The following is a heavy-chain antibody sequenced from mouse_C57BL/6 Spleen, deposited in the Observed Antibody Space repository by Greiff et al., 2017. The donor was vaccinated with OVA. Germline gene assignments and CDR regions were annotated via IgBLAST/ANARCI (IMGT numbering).Heavy chain of an antibody. CDR1: GYSITSGYY. V-gene: IGHV3-6*01. CDR2: ISYDGSN. CDR3: ARGGGYGNYGYFDV. J-gene: IGHJ1*03. D-gene: IGHD2-10*02. Sequence: VQLKESGPGLVKPSQSLSLTCSVTGYSITSGYYWNWLRQFPGNKLEWMGYISYDGSNNYNPSLKNRISITRDTSKNQFFLKLNSVTTEDTATYYCARGGGYGNYGYFDVWGTGTTVTVSS.